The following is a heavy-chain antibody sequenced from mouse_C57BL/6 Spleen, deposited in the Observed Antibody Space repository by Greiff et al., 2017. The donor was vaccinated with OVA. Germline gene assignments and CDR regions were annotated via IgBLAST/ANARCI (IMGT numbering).Heavy chain of an antibody. Sequence: EVKLVESGPGLVKPSQTVFLTCTVTGISITTGNYRWSWIRQFPGNKLEWIGYIYYSGTITYNPSLTSRTTITRDTPKNQFFLEMNSLTAEDTATYYCARAGAAQATYGFDYWGQGTTLTVSS. CDR1: GISITTGNYR. CDR3: ARAGAAQATYGFDY. V-gene: IGHV3-5*01. D-gene: IGHD3-2*02. J-gene: IGHJ2*01. CDR2: IYYSGTI.